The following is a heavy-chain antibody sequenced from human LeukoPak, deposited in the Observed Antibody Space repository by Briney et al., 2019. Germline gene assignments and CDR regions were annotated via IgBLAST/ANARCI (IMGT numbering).Heavy chain of an antibody. Sequence: ASVKVSCKASGYTFTTCAMNWVRQAPGQGLEWMGWINTNTGNPTYAQGFTGRFVSSLDTSVSTAYLQISSLKAEDTAMYYCARSIAARSFDYWGQGTLVTVSS. CDR2: INTNTGNP. V-gene: IGHV7-4-1*02. CDR1: GYTFTTCA. CDR3: ARSIAARSFDY. J-gene: IGHJ4*02. D-gene: IGHD6-6*01.